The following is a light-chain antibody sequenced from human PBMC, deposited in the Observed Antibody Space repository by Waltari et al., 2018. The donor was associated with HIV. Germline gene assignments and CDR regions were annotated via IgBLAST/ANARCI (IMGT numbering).Light chain of an antibody. CDR1: SSDVGGYNY. CDR3: SSYVSTSSLGL. V-gene: IGLV2-14*01. Sequence: QAALTQPASVSGSPGQSITISCTGTSSDVGGYNYVSWYHQRPGKGPTLIIYEVTNQPSGVSDRFSGSKSGNTASLTISGLQTEDEADYYCSSYVSTSSLGLFGGGTKLTVL. J-gene: IGLJ2*01. CDR2: EVT.